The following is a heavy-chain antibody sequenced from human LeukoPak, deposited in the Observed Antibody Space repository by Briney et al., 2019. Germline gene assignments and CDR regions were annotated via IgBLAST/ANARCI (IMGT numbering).Heavy chain of an antibody. J-gene: IGHJ6*02. CDR2: NNPYNGNT. CDR3: ARERLDGVKYYYGMDV. D-gene: IGHD4-17*01. CDR1: GYTFTTCG. Sequence: ASVKVSCKASGYTFTTCGISWVRQAPGQGLEWMGWNNPYNGNTHYAQKLQGRITMTTDTSTSTAYMELRSLRSDDTAVYYCARERLDGVKYYYGMDVWGQGTTVTVSS. V-gene: IGHV1-18*01.